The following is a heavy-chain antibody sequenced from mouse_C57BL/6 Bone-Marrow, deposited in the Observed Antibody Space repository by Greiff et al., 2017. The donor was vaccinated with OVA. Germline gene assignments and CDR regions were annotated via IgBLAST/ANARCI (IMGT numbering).Heavy chain of an antibody. CDR2: INPSTGGT. D-gene: IGHD1-1*01. Sequence: EVQLVESGPELVKPGASVKISCKASGYSFTGYYMNWVKQSPEKSLEWIGEINPSTGGTTSNQKFKAKATLTVDKSSSTAYMQLKSLTSEDSAVYYCARGYGSSRGYWGQGTTLTVSS. CDR3: ARGYGSSRGY. CDR1: GYSFTGYY. J-gene: IGHJ2*01. V-gene: IGHV1-42*01.